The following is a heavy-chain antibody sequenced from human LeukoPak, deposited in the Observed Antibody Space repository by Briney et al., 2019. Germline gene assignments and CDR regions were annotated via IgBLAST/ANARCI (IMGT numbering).Heavy chain of an antibody. J-gene: IGHJ3*02. CDR3: YALDTVPHAFDI. Sequence: GGSLRLSCGASGFTFSSYGMHWVRQAPGKGLEWVAVIWYDGSNKYYADSVKGRFTISRDNSKNTLYLQMNSLRAEDTAVYYCYALDTVPHAFDIWGQGTMVTVSS. CDR2: IWYDGSNK. CDR1: GFTFSSYG. V-gene: IGHV3-33*01. D-gene: IGHD4-17*01.